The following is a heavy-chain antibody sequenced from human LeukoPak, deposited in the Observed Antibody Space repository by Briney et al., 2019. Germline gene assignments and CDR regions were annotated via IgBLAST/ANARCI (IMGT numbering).Heavy chain of an antibody. Sequence: ASVKVSCKASGYTFTSYGISWVRQAPGQGLEWMGWISAYNGSTNYAQKLQGRVTMTTDTSTSTAYMELRSLRSDDTAVYYCARVSLYYYGSGSHYFDYWGQGTLVTVSS. D-gene: IGHD3-10*01. CDR2: ISAYNGST. CDR3: ARVSLYYYGSGSHYFDY. J-gene: IGHJ4*02. CDR1: GYTFTSYG. V-gene: IGHV1-18*01.